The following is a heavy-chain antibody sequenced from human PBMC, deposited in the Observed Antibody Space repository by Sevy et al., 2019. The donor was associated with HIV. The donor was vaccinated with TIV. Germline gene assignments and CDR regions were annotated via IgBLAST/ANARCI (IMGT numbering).Heavy chain of an antibody. CDR2: ISGSGVST. CDR3: ARNLSPSGAFDI. D-gene: IGHD6-25*01. CDR1: GFTFSSYG. V-gene: IGHV3-23*01. J-gene: IGHJ3*02. Sequence: GGSLRLSCAASGFTFSSYGMSWVRQAPGKGLEWVSDISGSGVSTYYADSVKGRFTISRDNSKNTLSLQLSSLGAEDTAVYYCARNLSPSGAFDIWGQGTRVTVSS.